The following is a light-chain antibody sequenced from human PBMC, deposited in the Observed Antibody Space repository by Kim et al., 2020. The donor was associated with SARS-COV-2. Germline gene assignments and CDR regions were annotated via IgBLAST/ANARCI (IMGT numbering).Light chain of an antibody. CDR3: ATWDDRLNGYV. CDR1: SSDIGSNT. CDR2: SND. V-gene: IGLV1-44*01. J-gene: IGLJ1*01. Sequence: QSVLTQPPSASGTPGQRVTISCSGSSSDIGSNTVDWYQLLPGAAPKLLIYSNDNRPSGVPARFSGSKSGTSASLAITGLQSEDEADFYCATWDDRLNGYVFGTGTKVTVL.